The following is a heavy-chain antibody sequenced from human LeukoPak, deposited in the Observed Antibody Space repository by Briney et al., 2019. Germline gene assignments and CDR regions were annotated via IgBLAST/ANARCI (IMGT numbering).Heavy chain of an antibody. CDR2: IKSKTNGGTT. D-gene: IGHD3-16*01. Sequence: GGSLRLSCAASGFTFSNAWVSWVRQAPGKGLEWFGRIKSKTNGGTTDYAAPVKGRFTISRDDSKNTLYLQLNSLKTEDTAVYYCTTLGALDYWGQETLVTVSS. V-gene: IGHV3-15*01. CDR3: TTLGALDY. J-gene: IGHJ4*02. CDR1: GFTFSNAW.